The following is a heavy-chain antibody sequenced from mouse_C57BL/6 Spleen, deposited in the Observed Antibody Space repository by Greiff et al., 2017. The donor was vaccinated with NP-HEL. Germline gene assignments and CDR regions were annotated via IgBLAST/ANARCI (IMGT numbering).Heavy chain of an antibody. Sequence: DVMLVESGEGLVKPGGSLKLSCAASGFTFSSYAMSWVRQTPEKRLEWVAYISSGGDYTYYADTVKGRFTISKDNARNTLYLQMSSLKSEDTAMYYSTRDREAAWFAYWGQATLVTVSA. D-gene: IGHD6-1*01. V-gene: IGHV5-9-1*02. CDR3: TRDREAAWFAY. J-gene: IGHJ3*01. CDR1: GFTFSSYA. CDR2: ISSGGDYT.